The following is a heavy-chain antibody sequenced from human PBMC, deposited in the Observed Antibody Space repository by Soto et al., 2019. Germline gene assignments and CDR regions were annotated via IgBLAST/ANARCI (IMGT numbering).Heavy chain of an antibody. V-gene: IGHV1-18*01. CDR2: ISAYNGNT. CDR1: GYTFTSYG. CDR3: GRERHYYDSSGYYVPRYFDY. D-gene: IGHD3-22*01. Sequence: ASVKVSCKASGYTFTSYGISWVRQAPGQGLEWMGWISAYNGNTNYAQKHQGRVTMTTDTSTSTAYMELRSLRSDDTAVYYCGRERHYYDSSGYYVPRYFDYWGQGTLVTVSS. J-gene: IGHJ4*02.